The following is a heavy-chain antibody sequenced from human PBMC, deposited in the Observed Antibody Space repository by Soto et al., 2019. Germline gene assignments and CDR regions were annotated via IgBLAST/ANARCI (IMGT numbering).Heavy chain of an antibody. Sequence: GASVQVSCQASGYTFPSYGISWVRQAPGQGLEWMGWISAYNGNTNYAQKLQGRVTMTTDTSTGTAYMELRSLRSGDTAVYYCARGRYCSGGSFSSYVMDDWGQGTTVTVSS. D-gene: IGHD2-15*01. CDR3: ARGRYCSGGSFSSYVMDD. CDR1: GYTFPSYG. V-gene: IGHV1-18*01. CDR2: ISAYNGNT. J-gene: IGHJ6*02.